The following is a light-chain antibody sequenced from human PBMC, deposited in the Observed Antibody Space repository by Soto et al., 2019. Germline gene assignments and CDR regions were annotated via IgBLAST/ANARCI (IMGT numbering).Light chain of an antibody. CDR1: SSDVGGYNY. J-gene: IGLJ3*02. CDR3: SSYTARNNWV. CDR2: EVS. Sequence: QSALTQPPSASGSPGQSVTISCTGTSSDVGGYNYVSWYQQHPGKAPKLMIYEVSKRPSGVPDRFSGSKSGNTASLTVSGLRAGDGADYYGSSYTARNNWVFGGGTKLTVL. V-gene: IGLV2-8*01.